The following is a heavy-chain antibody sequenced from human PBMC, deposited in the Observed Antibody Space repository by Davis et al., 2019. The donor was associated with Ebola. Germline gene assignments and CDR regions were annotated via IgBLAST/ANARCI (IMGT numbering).Heavy chain of an antibody. CDR2: TSSGGSTT. J-gene: IGHJ6*02. V-gene: IGHV3-23*01. D-gene: IGHD6-6*01. CDR1: GFIFNNYA. CDR3: ARLPIAARPPYYYGMDV. Sequence: GESLKISCAASGFIFNNYAMTWVRQAPGRGLEWVSTTSSGGSTTYYADSVKGRFTISRDNSKNTLYLQMNSLRVDDTAVYYCARLPIAARPPYYYGMDVWGQGTTVTVSS.